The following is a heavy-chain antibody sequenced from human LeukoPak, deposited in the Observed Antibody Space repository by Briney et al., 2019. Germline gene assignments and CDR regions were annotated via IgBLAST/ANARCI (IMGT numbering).Heavy chain of an antibody. V-gene: IGHV3-33*01. Sequence: GGSLRLSCAASGFTFSSYGMHWVRQAPGKGLEWVAVIWYDGSNKYYADSVKGRFTISRDNSKNTLYLQMNSLRAEDTAVYYCARVPRNYYDSSGYELDYWGQGTLVTVSS. CDR1: GFTFSSYG. CDR3: ARVPRNYYDSSGYELDY. J-gene: IGHJ4*02. D-gene: IGHD3-22*01. CDR2: IWYDGSNK.